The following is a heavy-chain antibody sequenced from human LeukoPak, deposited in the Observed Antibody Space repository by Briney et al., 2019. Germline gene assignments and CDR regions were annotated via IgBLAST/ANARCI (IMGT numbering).Heavy chain of an antibody. J-gene: IGHJ4*02. V-gene: IGHV3-30-3*01. Sequence: GGSLRLSCAASGFTFSGYPIHWVRQAPGKGLEWVAVISYDGSNKYYADSVKGRFTISRDNSKNTLYLQMNSLRAEDTAVYYCASSIFGVVPRVDYWGQGTLVTVSS. CDR3: ASSIFGVVPRVDY. CDR2: ISYDGSNK. CDR1: GFTFSGYP. D-gene: IGHD3-3*01.